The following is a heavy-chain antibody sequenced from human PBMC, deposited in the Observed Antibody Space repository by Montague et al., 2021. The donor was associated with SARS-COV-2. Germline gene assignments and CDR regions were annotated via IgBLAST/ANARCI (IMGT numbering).Heavy chain of an antibody. CDR2: IYYSGST. D-gene: IGHD2-2*01. V-gene: IGHV4-39*01. CDR1: GGSISSSSYY. CDR3: ARHLVYCSSTSCYEGRFAP. J-gene: IGHJ5*02. Sequence: ETLSLTCTVSGGSISSSSYYWGWIRQPPGKGLEWIGSIYYSGSTYYNPSLKSRVTISVDTSKNQFSLKLSSVTAAATAVYYCARHLVYCSSTSCYEGRFAPWGQGTLVTVPS.